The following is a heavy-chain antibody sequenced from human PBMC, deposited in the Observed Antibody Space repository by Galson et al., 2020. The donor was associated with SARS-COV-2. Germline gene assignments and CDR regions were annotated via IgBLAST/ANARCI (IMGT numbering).Heavy chain of an antibody. J-gene: IGHJ3*02. CDR2: ISSSGSII. Sequence: VSYISSSGSIIYYADSVKGRFTISRDNAKNSLSLQMNSLRAEDTAVYYCARLTYYYDSSGSYAFDIWGQGTMVTVSS. D-gene: IGHD3-22*01. V-gene: IGHV3-48*03. CDR3: ARLTYYYDSSGSYAFDI.